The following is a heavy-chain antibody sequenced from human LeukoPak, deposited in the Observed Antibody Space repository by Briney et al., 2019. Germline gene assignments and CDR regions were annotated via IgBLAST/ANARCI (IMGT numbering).Heavy chain of an antibody. CDR1: GGSFSNYY. J-gene: IGHJ6*02. V-gene: IGHV4-4*07. CDR3: ARQPPQYYGMDV. D-gene: IGHD1-14*01. CDR2: IYTSGST. Sequence: SETLSLICTVSGGSFSNYYWSWSRQPAGKGLEWIGRIYTSGSTNYNPSVKSRVTMSVDTSNNQFSLKLTSVTAADTAVYYCARQPPQYYGMDVWGQGTTVTVSS.